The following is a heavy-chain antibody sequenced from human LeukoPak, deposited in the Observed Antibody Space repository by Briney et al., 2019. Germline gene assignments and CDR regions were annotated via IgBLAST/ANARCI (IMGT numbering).Heavy chain of an antibody. CDR3: ARDPCHGALDY. CDR2: IKNDGSGT. J-gene: IGHJ4*02. Sequence: GGSLRLSCAASGFTFSSSWMSWVRQAPGKGLEWVANIKNDGSGTYYVDSVNGRFTISRDNAKNSPYLQMNSLRAEDTAVYYCARDPCHGALDYWGQGTLVTVSS. V-gene: IGHV3-7*01. CDR1: GFTFSSSW.